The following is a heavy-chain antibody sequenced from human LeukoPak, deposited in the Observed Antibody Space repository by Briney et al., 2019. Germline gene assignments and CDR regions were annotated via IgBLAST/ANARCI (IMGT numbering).Heavy chain of an antibody. CDR3: ARAGTHYGDYGIGIDY. J-gene: IGHJ4*02. D-gene: IGHD4-17*01. CDR1: GGTFSSYS. CDR2: IIPMFGTT. Sequence: ASVKVSCKASGGTFSSYSISWVRQAPGQGLEWMGVIIPMFGTTTYAQRFQGRVTITADKSTSTAYMELSRLRSDDTAVYYCARAGTHYGDYGIGIDYWGQGTLVTVSS. V-gene: IGHV1-69*06.